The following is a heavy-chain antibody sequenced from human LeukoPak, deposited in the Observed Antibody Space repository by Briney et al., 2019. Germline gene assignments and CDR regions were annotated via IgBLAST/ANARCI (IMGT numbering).Heavy chain of an antibody. CDR2: IKQDGSEK. J-gene: IGHJ6*03. D-gene: IGHD3-22*01. V-gene: IGHV3-7*01. CDR3: ARGYYYDSREYYYYMDV. CDR1: GFTFSSYW. Sequence: PGGSLRLSCAASGFTFSSYWMSWVRQAPGKGLEWVANIKQDGSEKYYVDPVKGRFTISRDNAKNSLYLQMNSLRAEDTAVYYCARGYYYDSREYYYYMDVWGKGTTVTVSS.